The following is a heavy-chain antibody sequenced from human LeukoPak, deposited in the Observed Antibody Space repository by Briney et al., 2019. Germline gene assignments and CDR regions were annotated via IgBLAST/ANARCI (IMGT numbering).Heavy chain of an antibody. V-gene: IGHV4-39*01. CDR1: GGSISSSSYY. J-gene: IGHJ4*02. Sequence: NPSETLSLTCTVSGGSISSSSYYWGWIRQPPGKGLEWIGSIYYSGSTYYNPSLKSRVTISVDTSKNQFPLKLSSVTAADTAVYYCASYLEYSYGYYFDYWGQGTLVTVSS. D-gene: IGHD5-18*01. CDR3: ASYLEYSYGYYFDY. CDR2: IYYSGST.